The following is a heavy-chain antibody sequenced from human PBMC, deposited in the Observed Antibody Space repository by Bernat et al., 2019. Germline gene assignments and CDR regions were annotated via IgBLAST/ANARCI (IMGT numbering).Heavy chain of an antibody. CDR2: IWYDGSNK. Sequence: QVQLVESGGGVVQPGRSLRLSCAASGFTFSSYGMHWVRQAPGKGLEWVAVIWYDGSNKYYADSVKGRFTISRDNSKNTLYLQMNSLRAEHTAVYYCARDRDGGNHPGDYWGQGTLVTVSS. V-gene: IGHV3-33*01. D-gene: IGHD4-23*01. CDR3: ARDRDGGNHPGDY. CDR1: GFTFSSYG. J-gene: IGHJ4*02.